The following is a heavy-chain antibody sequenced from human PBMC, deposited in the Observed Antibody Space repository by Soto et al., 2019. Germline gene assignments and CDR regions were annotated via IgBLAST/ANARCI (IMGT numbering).Heavy chain of an antibody. J-gene: IGHJ4*02. D-gene: IGHD6-13*01. Sequence: QVQLVESGGGVVQPGRSLRLSCAASGFTFSSYGMHWVRQAPGKGLEWVAVIWYDGSNKYYADSVKGRFTISRDNSKNTLYQQMNSLRAEDTAVYYCARDYSSSWYGLDYWGQGTLVTVSS. CDR1: GFTFSSYG. V-gene: IGHV3-33*01. CDR2: IWYDGSNK. CDR3: ARDYSSSWYGLDY.